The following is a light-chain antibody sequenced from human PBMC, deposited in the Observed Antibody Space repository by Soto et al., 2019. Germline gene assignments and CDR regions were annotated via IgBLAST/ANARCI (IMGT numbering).Light chain of an antibody. CDR2: KVS. CDR1: SSDVGGYNY. J-gene: IGLJ7*01. V-gene: IGLV2-14*01. Sequence: QPVLTQPASVSGSPGQSITISCTGTSSDVGGYNYVSWYQQYPGRVPKLLIYKVSDRPSGISNRLSGSKSGNTASLTISGLQAEDEADYCCTSPTPGSLYVFGSGTQLTVL. CDR3: TSPTPGSLYV.